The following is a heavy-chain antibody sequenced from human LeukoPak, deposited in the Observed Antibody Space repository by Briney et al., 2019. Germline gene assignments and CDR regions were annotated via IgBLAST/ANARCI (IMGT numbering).Heavy chain of an antibody. D-gene: IGHD5-18*01. CDR1: GLTFANAW. CDR2: IISKTSGGTT. V-gene: IGHV3-15*01. J-gene: IGHJ4*02. CDR3: TTYRYNYGSTGYSYFDF. Sequence: GGSRTLSCAASGLTFANAWMSWVRQAPGKGLEWVARIISKTSGGTTDYAAPVKGRFTISRDDSKTTLYLQMNSLKTEDTAVYYCTTYRYNYGSTGYSYFDFWGQGTPVTVSS.